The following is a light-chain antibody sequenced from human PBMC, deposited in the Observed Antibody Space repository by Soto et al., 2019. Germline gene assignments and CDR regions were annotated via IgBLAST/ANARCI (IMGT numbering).Light chain of an antibody. CDR2: GNS. Sequence: QSVLTQPPSVSGAPGQRVTISCTGSSSNIGAGYDVHWYQQLPGTAPKLLIYGNSNRPSGVPDRFSGSKSGTSASLAITKRQAEDEADYYCQSYDSSLSVVFGGGIKVTVL. CDR3: QSYDSSLSVV. V-gene: IGLV1-40*01. CDR1: SSNIGAGYD. J-gene: IGLJ2*01.